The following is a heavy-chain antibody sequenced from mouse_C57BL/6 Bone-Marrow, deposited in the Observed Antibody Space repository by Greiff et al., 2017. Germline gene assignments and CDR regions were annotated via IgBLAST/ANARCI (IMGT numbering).Heavy chain of an antibody. CDR3: VRQGFAY. V-gene: IGHV10-1*01. Sequence: EVQLVESGGGLVQPKGSLKLSCAASGFSFTTYAMNWVRQAPGKGLEWVARIRSKSNNYATYYADSVKDRFTISRDDSESMLYLQMYNLKTEDTAMDYCVRQGFAYWGQGTLVTVSA. CDR2: IRSKSNNYAT. J-gene: IGHJ3*01. CDR1: GFSFTTYA.